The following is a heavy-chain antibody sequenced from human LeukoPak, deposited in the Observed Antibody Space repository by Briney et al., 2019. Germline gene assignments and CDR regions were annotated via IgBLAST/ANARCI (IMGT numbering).Heavy chain of an antibody. CDR1: GYTFTGYY. CDR3: ARALVPAAQRLSS. D-gene: IGHD2-2*01. CDR2: INPNTGGT. Sequence: GASVKVSCKASGYTFTGYYLHWVRQAPGQGLEWMGWINPNTGGTKYAQKFQGRVTMTRDTSISTAYTEVTSLTSDDTAVYYCARALVPAAQRLSSWGQGTLVTVSS. J-gene: IGHJ5*02. V-gene: IGHV1-2*02.